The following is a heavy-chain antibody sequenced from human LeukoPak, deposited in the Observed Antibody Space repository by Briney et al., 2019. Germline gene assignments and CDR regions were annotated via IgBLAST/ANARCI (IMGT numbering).Heavy chain of an antibody. CDR2: IYHSGST. Sequence: SETLSLTCTVSDYSISRGYYWGGIRQPPGKGLEGIGSIYHSGSTYYNPSLKSRFTISVDTSKNQFSLKLSSVTAANTAVYYCAREARYYDILTGYFGLDYWGQGTLVTVSS. CDR1: DYSISRGYY. CDR3: AREARYYDILTGYFGLDY. D-gene: IGHD3-9*01. V-gene: IGHV4-38-2*02. J-gene: IGHJ4*02.